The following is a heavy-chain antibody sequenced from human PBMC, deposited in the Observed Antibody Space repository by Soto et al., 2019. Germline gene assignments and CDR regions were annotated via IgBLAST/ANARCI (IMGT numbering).Heavy chain of an antibody. D-gene: IGHD6-13*01. V-gene: IGHV3-13*01. Sequence: ESGGGLVQPGGSLRLSCAASGFTFSSYDMHWVRQATGKGLEWVSAIGTAGDTYYPGSVKGRFTISRENAKNSLYLQMNSLRAEDTAVYYCARVVKQQLVRWFDPWGQGTLVTVSS. J-gene: IGHJ5*02. CDR2: IGTAGDT. CDR1: GFTFSSYD. CDR3: ARVVKQQLVRWFDP.